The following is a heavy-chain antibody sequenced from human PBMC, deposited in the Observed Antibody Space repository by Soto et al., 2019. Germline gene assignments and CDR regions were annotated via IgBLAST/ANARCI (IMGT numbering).Heavy chain of an antibody. CDR2: IYYSGST. Sequence: QLQLQESGPGLVKPSETLSLTCSVSGGSISSSSYFWGWIRQPPGKVLEWLWRIYYSGSTYYNPSLKRRVTVSVDTSKNQFSLKLSSVTAADTAVYYCARHPSDFWFDPWGQGTLVTVSS. V-gene: IGHV4-39*01. CDR1: GGSISSSSYF. J-gene: IGHJ5*02. CDR3: ARHPSDFWFDP. D-gene: IGHD2-21*02.